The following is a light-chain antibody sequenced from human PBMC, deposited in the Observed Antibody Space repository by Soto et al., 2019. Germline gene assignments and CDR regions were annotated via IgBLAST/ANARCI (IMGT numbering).Light chain of an antibody. CDR1: QSVSSNH. V-gene: IGKV3-20*01. J-gene: IGKJ1*01. Sequence: VLTQSPATLSLSPGERATLSCRASQSVSSNHLAWYQQKPGQAPRLLIDGGSSRATGIPVRFSGSGSETDFPLTITRLEPEDFAVYYCQQYSSSRTFGQGTKVDIK. CDR3: QQYSSSRT. CDR2: GGS.